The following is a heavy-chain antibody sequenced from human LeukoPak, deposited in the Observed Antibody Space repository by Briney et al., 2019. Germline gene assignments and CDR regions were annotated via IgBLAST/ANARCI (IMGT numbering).Heavy chain of an antibody. D-gene: IGHD6-13*01. Sequence: PSETLSLTCAVYGVSFSGYYWSWIRQSPGKGLEWIGEINHIGSSTYKSSLKSRVTMSVDTSKNQFSLKLTSVTAADTALYYCAIRFGRLEAGGTPFDSWGQGTLVTVSS. J-gene: IGHJ4*02. V-gene: IGHV4-34*01. CDR2: INHIGSS. CDR3: AIRFGRLEAGGTPFDS. CDR1: GVSFSGYY.